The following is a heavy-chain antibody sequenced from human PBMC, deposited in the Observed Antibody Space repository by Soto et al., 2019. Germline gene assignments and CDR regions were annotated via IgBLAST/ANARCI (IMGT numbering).Heavy chain of an antibody. CDR2: ISKSSSLI. CDR3: VRGADRVD. J-gene: IGHJ4*02. V-gene: IGHV3-21*01. Sequence: EVQLVESGGGLVKPGWSLRLSCVGSGFIFSSFTMTWVRQAPGLGLQYLASISKSSSLIYYADSVRGRFIISRDNSKDSVFLQMYSLRAEDTAMYYCVRGADRVDWGQGTLVTVSS. CDR1: GFIFSSFT.